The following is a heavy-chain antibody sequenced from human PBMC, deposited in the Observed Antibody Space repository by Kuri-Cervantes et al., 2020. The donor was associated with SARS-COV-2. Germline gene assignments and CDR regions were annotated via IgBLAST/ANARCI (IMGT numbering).Heavy chain of an antibody. CDR3: ATGVVTAGYFDY. CDR1: GGSISSSSYY. CDR2: IYYSGST. D-gene: IGHD2-21*02. Sequence: GSLRLSCTVSGGSISSSSYYWGWIRQPPGKGLEWIGYIYYSGSTNYNPSLKSRVTISVDTSKNQFSLKLSSVTAADTAVYYCATGVVTAGYFDYWGQGTLVTVSS. J-gene: IGHJ4*02. V-gene: IGHV4-61*05.